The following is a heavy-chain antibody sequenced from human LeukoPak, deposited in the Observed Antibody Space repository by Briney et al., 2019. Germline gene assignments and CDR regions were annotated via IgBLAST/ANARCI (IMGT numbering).Heavy chain of an antibody. CDR3: ARMYCSGGSCHPSSDY. CDR2: INHSGST. D-gene: IGHD2-15*01. CDR1: GGSFSGYY. Sequence: SETLSLTCAVYGGSFSGYYWSWIRQPPGKGLEWIGEINHSGSTNYNPSLKSRVTISVDTSKNQFSLKLSSVTAADTAVYYCARMYCSGGSCHPSSDYWGQGTLVTVSS. J-gene: IGHJ4*02. V-gene: IGHV4-34*01.